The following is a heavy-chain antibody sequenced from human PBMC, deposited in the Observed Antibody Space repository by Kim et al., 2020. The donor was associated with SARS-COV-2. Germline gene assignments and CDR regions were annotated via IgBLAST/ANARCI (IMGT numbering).Heavy chain of an antibody. J-gene: IGHJ4*02. V-gene: IGHV4-34*01. CDR3: AIERYSSSAGVDY. D-gene: IGHD6-6*01. Sequence: YNPSLKRRVTISVDTSKDQFSLKLSSVTAADTAVYYCAIERYSSSAGVDYWGQGTLVTVSS.